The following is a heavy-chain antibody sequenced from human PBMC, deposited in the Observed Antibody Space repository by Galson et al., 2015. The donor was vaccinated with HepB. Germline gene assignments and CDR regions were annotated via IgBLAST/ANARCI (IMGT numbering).Heavy chain of an antibody. CDR2: IYYRGTT. V-gene: IGHV4-39*01. Sequence: SETLSLTCTVSGGSISGSSYYWGWIRQTPGKGLEWIASIYYRGTTSYNPSLKSRVTISVDTSKNQFSLRLSSVTAADTAVYYCAGHEYFYDTTGYSSFDYWGQGTLATVSS. J-gene: IGHJ4*02. CDR1: GGSISGSSYY. D-gene: IGHD3-22*01. CDR3: AGHEYFYDTTGYSSFDY.